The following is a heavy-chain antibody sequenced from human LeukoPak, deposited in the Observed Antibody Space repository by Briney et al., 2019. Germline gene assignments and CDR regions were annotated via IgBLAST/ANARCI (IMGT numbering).Heavy chain of an antibody. J-gene: IGHJ3*02. D-gene: IGHD3-10*01. CDR3: AREDYGSGMRGAFHI. CDR1: GGPVTGHY. Sequence: PSETLSLTCTVSGGPVTGHYWSWIRQPAGKGLEWIGRMHTSGSTNYNPSLKSRVTTSVDTSKNQFSLKLSSVTAADTAVYYCAREDYGSGMRGAFHIWGQGTMVTVSS. V-gene: IGHV4-4*07. CDR2: MHTSGST.